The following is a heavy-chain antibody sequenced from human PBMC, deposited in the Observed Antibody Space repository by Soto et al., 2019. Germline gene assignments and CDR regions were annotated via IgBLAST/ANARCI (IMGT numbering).Heavy chain of an antibody. J-gene: IGHJ4*02. D-gene: IGHD3-22*01. V-gene: IGHV4-30-4*01. CDR1: GGSISSGDYY. Sequence: SETLSLTCTVSGGSISSGDYYWSWIRQPPGKGLEWIGYIYYSGSTYYNPSLKSRVTISVDTSKNQFSLKLSSVTAADTAVYYCARVNYYYDSSGYRGRPYYFDYWGQGTLVTVSS. CDR2: IYYSGST. CDR3: ARVNYYYDSSGYRGRPYYFDY.